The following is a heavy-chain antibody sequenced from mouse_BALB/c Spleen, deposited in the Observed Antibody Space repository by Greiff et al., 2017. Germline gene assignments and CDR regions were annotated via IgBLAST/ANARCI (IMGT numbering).Heavy chain of an antibody. CDR1: GYTFTDYA. CDR2: ISTYYGDA. CDR3: ARGGTMITGAY. Sequence: QVQLQQSGAELVRPGVSVKISCKGSGYTFTDYAMHWVKQSHAKSLEWIGVISTYYGDASYNQKFKGKATMTVDKSSSTAYMELARLTSEDSAIYYCARGGTMITGAYWGQGTLVTVSA. V-gene: IGHV1S137*01. D-gene: IGHD2-4*01. J-gene: IGHJ3*01.